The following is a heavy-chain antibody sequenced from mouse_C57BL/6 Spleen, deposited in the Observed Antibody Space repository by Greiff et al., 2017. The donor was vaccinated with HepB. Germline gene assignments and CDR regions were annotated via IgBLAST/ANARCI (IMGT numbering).Heavy chain of an antibody. CDR2: IYPGDGDT. CDR1: GYAFSSYW. J-gene: IGHJ1*03. Sequence: VHLVESGAELVKPGASVKISCKASGYAFSSYWMNWVKQRPGKGLEWIGQIYPGDGDTNYNGKFKGKATLTADKSSSTAYMQLSSLTSEDSAVYFCARGGRPWYFDVWGTGTTVTVSS. CDR3: ARGGRPWYFDV. V-gene: IGHV1-80*01. D-gene: IGHD3-3*01.